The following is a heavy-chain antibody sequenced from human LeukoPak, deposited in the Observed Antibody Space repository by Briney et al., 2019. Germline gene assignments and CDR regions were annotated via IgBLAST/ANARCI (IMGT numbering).Heavy chain of an antibody. Sequence: TGGSLRLSCAASGFTFSNYAMSWVRQAPGKGLEWVSDISNSGGSTYHEDSVKGRFTISRDNSKNTMYLQMNSLRAEDTAIYYCAKDGGSRYCSSAGCDPFRYWGQGTLVTASS. CDR1: GFTFSNYA. V-gene: IGHV3-23*01. CDR2: ISNSGGST. J-gene: IGHJ4*02. CDR3: AKDGGSRYCSSAGCDPFRY. D-gene: IGHD2-2*01.